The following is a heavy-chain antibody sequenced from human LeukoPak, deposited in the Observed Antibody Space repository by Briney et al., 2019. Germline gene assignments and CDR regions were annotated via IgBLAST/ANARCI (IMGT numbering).Heavy chain of an antibody. D-gene: IGHD3-10*01. V-gene: IGHV3-15*01. CDR2: IKSKTDGGTT. CDR1: GFTFSNAW. Sequence: GGSLRLSCAASGFTFSNAWMSWVRQAPGKGLEWVGRIKSKTDGGTTDYAAPVKGRFTISRDDSKNTLYLQMNSLRAEDTAVYYCARASLGTMVRGVIRYYYMDVWGKGTAVTISS. J-gene: IGHJ6*03. CDR3: ARASLGTMVRGVIRYYYMDV.